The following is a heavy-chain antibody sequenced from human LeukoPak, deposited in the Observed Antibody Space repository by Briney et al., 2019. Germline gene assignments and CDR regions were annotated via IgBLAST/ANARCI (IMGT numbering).Heavy chain of an antibody. D-gene: IGHD3-9*01. Sequence: SETLSLTCAVYGGSFSGYYWSWIRQPPGKGLEWIGEINHSGSTNYNPSVKSRVTISLDTPNNQFSLKLTSVTAADTAVYYCARGQHYDVLTGRFFNWFDPWGQGTLVTVSS. CDR2: INHSGST. CDR3: ARGQHYDVLTGRFFNWFDP. J-gene: IGHJ5*02. V-gene: IGHV4-34*01. CDR1: GGSFSGYY.